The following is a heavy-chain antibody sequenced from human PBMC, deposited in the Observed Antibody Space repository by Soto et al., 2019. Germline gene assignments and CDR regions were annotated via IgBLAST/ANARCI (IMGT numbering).Heavy chain of an antibody. CDR3: AVVGATESYFDY. CDR2: IIPIFGTA. Sequence: ASVKVSCKASGGTFSSYAISWVRQAPGQGLEWMGGIIPIFGTANYAQKFQGRVTITADEPTSTAYMELSSLRSEDTAVYYCAVVGATESYFDYWGQGTLVTVSS. D-gene: IGHD1-26*01. J-gene: IGHJ4*02. V-gene: IGHV1-69*13. CDR1: GGTFSSYA.